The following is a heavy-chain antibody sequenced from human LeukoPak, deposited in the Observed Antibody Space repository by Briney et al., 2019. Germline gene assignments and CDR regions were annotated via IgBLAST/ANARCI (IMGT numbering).Heavy chain of an antibody. J-gene: IGHJ4*02. CDR2: ISGSDSGT. V-gene: IGHV3-23*01. Sequence: PGGSLRLSCEASGFTFSTYAMSGVPQPPGKGLQWVSGISGSDSGTYYTDSVKDRFTISRDNSKNTVYLEIDNLRAEDTAVYYCAKCMSGTGVCLNFDSWGQGILVTVSS. CDR3: AKCMSGTGVCLNFDS. CDR1: GFTFSTYA. D-gene: IGHD2-8*02.